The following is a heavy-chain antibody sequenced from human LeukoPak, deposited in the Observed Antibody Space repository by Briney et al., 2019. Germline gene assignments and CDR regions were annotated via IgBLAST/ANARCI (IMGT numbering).Heavy chain of an antibody. J-gene: IGHJ4*02. Sequence: SQTLSLTCAISGDSVSSNSAAWNWIRQSPSRGHEWLGRTYYRSKWYNDYAVSVKSRITINPDTSKNQFSLQLNSVTPEDTAVYYCARAGESDAGWYSRPYYFDYWGQGTLVTVSS. D-gene: IGHD6-19*01. V-gene: IGHV6-1*01. CDR2: TYYRSKWYN. CDR1: GDSVSSNSAA. CDR3: ARAGESDAGWYSRPYYFDY.